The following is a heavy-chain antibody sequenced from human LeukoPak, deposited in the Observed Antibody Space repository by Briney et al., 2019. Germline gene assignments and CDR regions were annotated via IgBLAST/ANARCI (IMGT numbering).Heavy chain of an antibody. V-gene: IGHV4-59*01. CDR1: DDSITMYY. CDR3: ARGRVSSSTWYSTYYYYFYMDV. CDR2: VDHTGST. D-gene: IGHD4-11*01. Sequence: SETLSLTCSVSDDSITMYYWTWIRQPPGQGLEWIGYVDHTGSTNFNPSLNGRVSISRDTSKNLFSLRLRSVTAADTAVYFCARGRVSSSTWYSTYYYYFYMDVWGKGTTVTVSS. J-gene: IGHJ6*03.